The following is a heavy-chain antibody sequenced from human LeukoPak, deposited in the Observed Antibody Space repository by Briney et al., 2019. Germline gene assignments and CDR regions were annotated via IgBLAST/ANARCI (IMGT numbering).Heavy chain of an antibody. V-gene: IGHV1-18*01. J-gene: IGHJ4*02. CDR2: INTYNGNT. CDR1: GYTFTSYG. D-gene: IGHD1-26*01. Sequence: GASVKVSCTASGYTFTSYGISWVRQAPGQGLEWMGWINTYNGNTNYAQELQGRVTMTTDTSTSTAYMDLRSLRSDDTAVYYCARDPSLIVGATISFFDYWGQGTLVTVSS. CDR3: ARDPSLIVGATISFFDY.